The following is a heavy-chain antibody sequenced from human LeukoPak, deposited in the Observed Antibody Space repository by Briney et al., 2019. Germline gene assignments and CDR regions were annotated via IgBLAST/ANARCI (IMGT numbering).Heavy chain of an antibody. CDR3: AKERDTAMVTIDY. V-gene: IGHV3-30*02. J-gene: IGHJ4*02. CDR1: GFTFSSYG. CDR2: IRKDGSNK. Sequence: PGGPRILSCAASGFTFSSYGMHWVRQAPGKGLEWVAFIRKDGSNKYYADSVKGRFTICRYNSKNTAYLQMNSMKAEDKAVYYCAKERDTAMVTIDYWGQGTLVTVSS. D-gene: IGHD5-18*01.